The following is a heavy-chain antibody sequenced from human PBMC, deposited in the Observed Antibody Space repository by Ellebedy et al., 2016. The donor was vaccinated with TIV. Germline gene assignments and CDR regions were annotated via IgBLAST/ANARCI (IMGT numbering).Heavy chain of an antibody. D-gene: IGHD1-26*01. V-gene: IGHV1-46*01. Sequence: ASVKVSCXASGYTFTSYYMHWVRQAPGQGLEWMGIINPSGGSTSYAQKFQGRVTMTRDTSTSTVYMELSSLRSEDTAVYYCAWGWELHLLDYWGQGTLVTVSS. CDR3: AWGWELHLLDY. J-gene: IGHJ4*02. CDR2: INPSGGST. CDR1: GYTFTSYY.